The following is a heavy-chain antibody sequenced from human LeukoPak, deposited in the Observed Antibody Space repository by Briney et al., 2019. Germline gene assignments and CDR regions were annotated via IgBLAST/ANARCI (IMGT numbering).Heavy chain of an antibody. CDR2: ISGSGGST. D-gene: IGHD6-19*01. V-gene: IGHV3-23*01. CDR1: GFTVSSNY. Sequence: PGGSLRLSCAASGFTVSSNYMSWVRQAPGKGLEWVSAISGSGGSTYYADSVKGRFTISRDNSKNTLYLQMNSLRAEDTAVYYCARDRALSSAYYFDYWGQGTLVTVSS. J-gene: IGHJ4*02. CDR3: ARDRALSSAYYFDY.